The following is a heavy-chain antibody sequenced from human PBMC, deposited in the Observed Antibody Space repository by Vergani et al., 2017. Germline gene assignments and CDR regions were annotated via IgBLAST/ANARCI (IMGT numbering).Heavy chain of an antibody. V-gene: IGHV4-39*07. D-gene: IGHD2-15*01. J-gene: IGHJ4*02. Sequence: QLQLQESGPGLVKPSETLSLTCTVSGGSISSSSYYWGWIRQPPGKGLEWIGSIYYSWSTSYNPSLKSRVTISVDTSKNQFSLKLSSVTAADTAVYYCGRVYGCSGGSCYSAIEYYFDCWGQGTLVTVSS. CDR2: IYYSWST. CDR3: GRVYGCSGGSCYSAIEYYFDC. CDR1: GGSISSSSYY.